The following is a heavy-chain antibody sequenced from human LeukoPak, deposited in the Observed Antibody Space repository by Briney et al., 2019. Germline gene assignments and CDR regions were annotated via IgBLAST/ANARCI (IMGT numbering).Heavy chain of an antibody. D-gene: IGHD3-3*01. V-gene: IGHV1-46*01. CDR1: GYTFTSYY. CDR3: ARDRAVPTIFGVVPGY. J-gene: IGHJ4*02. CDR2: INPSGGST. Sequence: ASVKVSCKASGYTFTSYYMHWVRQAPGQGLEWMGIINPSGGSTSYAQKFRGRVTMTRDTSTSTVYMELSSLRSEDTAVYYCARDRAVPTIFGVVPGYWGQGTLVTVSS.